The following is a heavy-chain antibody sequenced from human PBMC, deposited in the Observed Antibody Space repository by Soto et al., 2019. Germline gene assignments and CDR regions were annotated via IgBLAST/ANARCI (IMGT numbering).Heavy chain of an antibody. Sequence: QVQLQESGPGLVKPSQTLSLTCTVSGGSIRSTRYYWSWIRQHPGKGLEWIAYISHSGSTYYNPARKSRVAMAVDPSRTLSDPRLSTVTPAHPAVYYCARLTSELRITVSRVATGTVDVLGPGPTVTASS. CDR1: GGSIRSTRYY. J-gene: IGHJ6*02. CDR3: ARLTSELRITVSRVATGTVDV. D-gene: IGHD3-3*01. V-gene: IGHV4-31*03. CDR2: ISHSGST.